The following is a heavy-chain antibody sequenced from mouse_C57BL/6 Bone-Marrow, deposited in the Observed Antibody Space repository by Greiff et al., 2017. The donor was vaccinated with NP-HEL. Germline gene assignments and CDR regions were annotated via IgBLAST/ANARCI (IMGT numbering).Heavy chain of an antibody. V-gene: IGHV1-63*01. CDR3: ALYSNYAFDY. Sequence: VQLQQSGAELVRPGTSVKMSCKASGYTFTNYWIGWAKQRPGHGLEWIGDIYPGGGYTNYNEKFKGKVTLTADKSSSTAYMQFSSLTSEDSAIYYCALYSNYAFDYWGQGTTLTVSS. CDR2: IYPGGGYT. D-gene: IGHD2-5*01. CDR1: GYTFTNYW. J-gene: IGHJ2*01.